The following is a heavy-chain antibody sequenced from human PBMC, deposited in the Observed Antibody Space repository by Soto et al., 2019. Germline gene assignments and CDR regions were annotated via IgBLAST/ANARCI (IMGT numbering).Heavy chain of an antibody. CDR2: ISHDGSYQ. CDR3: AKGQGTDWAIDY. J-gene: IGHJ4*02. Sequence: QVQLVESGGGVVQPGRSLRLSCAASGFTFSSYGMHWVRQAPGKGLEWVAVISHDGSYQYYEDSVKGRFTISRDNSKNMLYLQMNSLGAEDTAVYYCAKGQGTDWAIDYWGQGTLVIVSS. D-gene: IGHD3-9*01. V-gene: IGHV3-30*18. CDR1: GFTFSSYG.